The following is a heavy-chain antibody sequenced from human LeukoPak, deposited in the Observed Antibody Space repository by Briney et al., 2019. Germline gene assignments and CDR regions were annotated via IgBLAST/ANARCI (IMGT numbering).Heavy chain of an antibody. Sequence: NRGESLKISCKGSGYSFTSYWIGWVRQMPGKGLEWMGIIYPGDSDTRYSPSFQGQVTISADKSISTAYLQWSSLKASDTAMYYCMRSYYDSRGYSHYDYWGQGTLVTVSS. V-gene: IGHV5-51*01. CDR1: GYSFTSYW. D-gene: IGHD3-22*01. CDR3: MRSYYDSRGYSHYDY. CDR2: IYPGDSDT. J-gene: IGHJ4*02.